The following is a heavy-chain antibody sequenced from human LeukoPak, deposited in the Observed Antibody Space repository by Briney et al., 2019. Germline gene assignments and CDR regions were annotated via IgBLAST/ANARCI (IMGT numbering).Heavy chain of an antibody. V-gene: IGHV4-59*01. CDR2: IYYSGST. CDR3: ARSSGSGYYRGP. J-gene: IGHJ5*02. Sequence: RTSETLSLTCNVSGDSISSDYWSWIRQPPGKGLEWIGHIYYSGSTNYNPSLKSRVTISVDTSKNQFSLKLSSVTAADTAVYYCARSSGSGYYRGPWGQGTLVTVSS. CDR1: GDSISSDY. D-gene: IGHD3-22*01.